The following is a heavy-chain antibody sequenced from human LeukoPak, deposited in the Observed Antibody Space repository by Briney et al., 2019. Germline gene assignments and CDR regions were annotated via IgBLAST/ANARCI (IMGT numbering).Heavy chain of an antibody. Sequence: VXXKVSGYTVSELSIHWVRQAPGKGLEWMGGFDTEDGETIYAQNFQGRVTMIQDTSTDTAYMELSSLKSDDTAVYYCVTSNAIMSNHYGLDVWGQGTTVTVSS. CDR1: GYTVSELS. CDR3: VTSNAIMSNHYGLDV. D-gene: IGHD3-16*01. V-gene: IGHV1-24*01. CDR2: FDTEDGET. J-gene: IGHJ6*02.